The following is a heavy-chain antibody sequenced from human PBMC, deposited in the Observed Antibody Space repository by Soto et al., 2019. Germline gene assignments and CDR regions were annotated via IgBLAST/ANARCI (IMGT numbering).Heavy chain of an antibody. V-gene: IGHV4-30-2*01. D-gene: IGHD6-13*01. Sequence: QLQLQESGSGLVKPSQTLSLTCAVSGGSISSGGYSWSWIRQPPGKGLEWIGYIYHSGSTYYNPSLHSRGTISGHRCKHQLFLKPRSVTAADTAVYCRASSAGGIAAGVSNWGQGRMVTVSS. J-gene: IGHJ3*01. CDR2: IYHSGST. CDR3: ASSAGGIAAGVSN. CDR1: GGSISSGGYS.